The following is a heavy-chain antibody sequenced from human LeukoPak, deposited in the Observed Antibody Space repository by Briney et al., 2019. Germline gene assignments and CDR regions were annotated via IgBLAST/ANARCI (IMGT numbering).Heavy chain of an antibody. Sequence: VASVKVSCKASGYTFTGYYMHWVRQAPGQGLEWMGWINPNSGGTNYAQKFQGRVTMTRDTSISTAYMELSRLRSDDTAVYYCARGRTTIRFLEWLNLDYWGQGTLVTVSS. D-gene: IGHD3-3*01. CDR1: GYTFTGYY. CDR2: INPNSGGT. CDR3: ARGRTTIRFLEWLNLDY. V-gene: IGHV1-2*02. J-gene: IGHJ4*02.